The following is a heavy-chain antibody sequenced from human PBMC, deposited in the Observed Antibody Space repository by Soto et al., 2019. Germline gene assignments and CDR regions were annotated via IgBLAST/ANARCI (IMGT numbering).Heavy chain of an antibody. D-gene: IGHD1-26*01. J-gene: IGHJ5*02. CDR2: IYWDDDK. CDR3: IHRRSGSYYNH. CDR1: GFSLSTSGVG. Sequence: SGPTLVNPTQTLTLTCTFSGFSLSTSGVGVGWIRQPPGKALEWLAIIYWDDDKRYRPSLKRRLTITKDTSKNQVVLTMTNMDPMDTAKYYCIHRRSGSYYNHWGQGTLVTVSS. V-gene: IGHV2-5*02.